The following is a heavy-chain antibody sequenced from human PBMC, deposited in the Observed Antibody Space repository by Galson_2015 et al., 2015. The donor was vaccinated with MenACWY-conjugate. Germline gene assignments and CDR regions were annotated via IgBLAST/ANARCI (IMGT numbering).Heavy chain of an antibody. CDR1: GFIFNNYW. CDR2: IRQDGSEK. CDR3: ARELGFYCSRNDFYSPY. D-gene: IGHD2-2*01. J-gene: IGHJ4*02. Sequence: SLRLSCAASGFIFNNYWMRWVRQVPGKGPEWVANIRQDGSEKYYVDSVRGRFTISRDNAKNSLYLQMNSLRAEDTAVYYCARELGFYCSRNDFYSPYWGQGTLVTVSS. V-gene: IGHV3-7*03.